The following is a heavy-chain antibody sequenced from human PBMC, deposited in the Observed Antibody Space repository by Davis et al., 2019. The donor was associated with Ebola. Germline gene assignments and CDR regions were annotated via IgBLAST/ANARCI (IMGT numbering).Heavy chain of an antibody. V-gene: IGHV4-31*03. J-gene: IGHJ4*02. Sequence: PSETLSLTCTVSGGSINSNTYYWGWIRQPPGKGLEWIGYIYYTGTTYYNPSLKSRVIISVDTSKNQFSLKLSSVTAADTAVYYCAWGGFGEYRGLEYWGQGTLVTVSS. CDR1: GGSINSNTYY. CDR3: AWGGFGEYRGLEY. D-gene: IGHD3-10*01. CDR2: IYYTGTT.